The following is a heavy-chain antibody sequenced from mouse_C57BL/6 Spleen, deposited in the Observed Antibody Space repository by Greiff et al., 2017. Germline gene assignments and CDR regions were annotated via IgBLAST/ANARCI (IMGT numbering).Heavy chain of an antibody. V-gene: IGHV1-9*01. Sequence: QVQLQQSGAELMKPGASVKLSCKATGYTFTGYWIEWVKQRPGHGLEWIGEILPGSGSTNYNEKFKGKATFTADTSSNTAYMQLSSLTTEDSAIYYCARARLGHYYGSSGYFDVWGTGTTVTVSS. J-gene: IGHJ1*03. CDR3: ARARLGHYYGSSGYFDV. CDR2: ILPGSGST. CDR1: GYTFTGYW. D-gene: IGHD1-1*01.